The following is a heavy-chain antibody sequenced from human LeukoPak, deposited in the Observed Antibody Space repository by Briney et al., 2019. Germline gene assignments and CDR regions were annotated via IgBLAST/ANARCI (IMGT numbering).Heavy chain of an antibody. V-gene: IGHV3-15*01. CDR3: TTHRGEWVLDS. J-gene: IGHJ4*02. D-gene: IGHD3-16*01. Sequence: KPGGSLRLSCAASGFTFSNVWMSWVRQVPGRGLEWVGRIISISGGGTSDYPAPVKGRFTISRDDSKNTVYLQMNSLKTEDTAVYYCTTHRGEWVLDSWGQGTLVTVSS. CDR2: IISISGGGTS. CDR1: GFTFSNVW.